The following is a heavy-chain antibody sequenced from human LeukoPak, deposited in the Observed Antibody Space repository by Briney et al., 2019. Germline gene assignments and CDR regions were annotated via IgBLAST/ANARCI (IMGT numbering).Heavy chain of an antibody. CDR3: ARRQTVRYYYDSSGPLDYFDY. Sequence: GESLKISCKGSGYNFTSYWIGWVRQLPGKGLEWMGIIYPGDSDTSYSPSFQGQVTISADKSISTAYLQWSSLKASDTAMYYCARRQTVRYYYDSSGPLDYFDYWGQGTLVTVSS. J-gene: IGHJ4*02. CDR2: IYPGDSDT. D-gene: IGHD3-22*01. V-gene: IGHV5-51*01. CDR1: GYNFTSYW.